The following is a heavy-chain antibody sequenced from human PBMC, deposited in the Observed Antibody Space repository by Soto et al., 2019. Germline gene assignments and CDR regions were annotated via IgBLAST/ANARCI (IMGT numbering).Heavy chain of an antibody. CDR3: ATRDTGRVY. D-gene: IGHD5-18*01. V-gene: IGHV4-4*02. J-gene: IGHJ4*02. CDR1: GVSISSHDW. Sequence: QVQLQESGPGLVKPSGTLSLTCAVSGVSISSHDWWTWVHQPPGKGLEWIGESHQSGNTHYNSSLESRVTISLDKSKNQLSLQLTSVTVADTAVYYCATRDTGRVYWGQGTLVTVSS. CDR2: SHQSGNT.